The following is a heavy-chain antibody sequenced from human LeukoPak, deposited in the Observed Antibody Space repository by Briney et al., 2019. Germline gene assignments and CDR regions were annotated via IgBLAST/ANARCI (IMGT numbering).Heavy chain of an antibody. Sequence: AGGFLRLSCAASGFTFSSYSMNWVRQAPGKGLEWVSSISSSSSYIYYADSVKGRFTISRDNAKNSLYLQMNSLRAEDTAVYYCAREGIAAAGTYYYYGMDVWGKGTTVTVSS. CDR1: GFTFSSYS. D-gene: IGHD6-13*01. CDR3: AREGIAAAGTYYYYGMDV. CDR2: ISSSSSYI. V-gene: IGHV3-21*01. J-gene: IGHJ6*04.